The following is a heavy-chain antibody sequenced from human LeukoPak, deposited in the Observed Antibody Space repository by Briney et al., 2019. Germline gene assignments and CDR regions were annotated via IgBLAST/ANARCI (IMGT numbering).Heavy chain of an antibody. D-gene: IGHD6-19*01. CDR3: AVMWVAGTWSFDP. CDR2: IYPGDSDT. V-gene: IGHV5-51*01. J-gene: IGHJ5*02. Sequence: GESLKISCKGSGYSFTSYWIGWVRQMPGKGLEWTGIIYPGDSDTRYSPSFQGQVTISADKSISTAYLQWSSLKASDTAMYYCAVMWVAGTWSFDPWGQGTLVTVSS. CDR1: GYSFTSYW.